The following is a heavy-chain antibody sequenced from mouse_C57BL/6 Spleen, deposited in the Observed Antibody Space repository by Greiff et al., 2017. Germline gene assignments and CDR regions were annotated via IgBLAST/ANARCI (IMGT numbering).Heavy chain of an antibody. CDR3: ARSGYYVGDY. D-gene: IGHD2-3*01. J-gene: IGHJ4*01. Sequence: EVMLVESGGGLVKPGGSLKLSCAASGFTFSDYGMHWVRQAPEKGLEWVAYISSGSSTIYYADTVKGRFTISRDNAKNTLFLQMTSLRSEDTAMYYCARSGYYVGDYWGQGTSVTVSS. CDR2: ISSGSSTI. V-gene: IGHV5-17*01. CDR1: GFTFSDYG.